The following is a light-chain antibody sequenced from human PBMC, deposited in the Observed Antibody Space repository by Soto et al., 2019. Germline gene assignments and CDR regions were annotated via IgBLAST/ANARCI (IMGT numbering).Light chain of an antibody. CDR2: DAS. CDR1: QGISSA. CDR3: QQFNNYPLT. V-gene: IGKV1D-13*01. Sequence: AIHLTQSPSSLYASLGDRVTITCRASQGISSALAWYQQKPGKAPKLLIYDASSLESGVPSRFSCSGSGTDFTLTISSLQPEDFATYYCQQFNNYPLTFGGGTKVDIK. J-gene: IGKJ4*01.